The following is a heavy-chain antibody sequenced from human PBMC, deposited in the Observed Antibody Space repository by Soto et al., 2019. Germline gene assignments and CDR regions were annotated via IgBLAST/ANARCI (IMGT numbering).Heavy chain of an antibody. CDR3: AKESTYCSSTSCYASYYGMDV. D-gene: IGHD2-2*01. CDR1: GFTFSSYA. Sequence: GGSLRLSCAASGFTFSSYAMSWVRQATGKGLEWVSAISGSGGSTYYADSVKGRFTISRDNSKNTLYLQMNSLRAEDTAVYYCAKESTYCSSTSCYASYYGMDVWGQGT. J-gene: IGHJ6*02. CDR2: ISGSGGST. V-gene: IGHV3-23*01.